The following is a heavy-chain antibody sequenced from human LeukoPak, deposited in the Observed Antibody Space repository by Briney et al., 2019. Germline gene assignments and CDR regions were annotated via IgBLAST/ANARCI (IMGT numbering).Heavy chain of an antibody. Sequence: PSETLSLTCAVSGGSITTTNWWSWVRPPPGKGLEWIGEVHLSGATNYNPSLESRVSMSSEKSKNHLSLEVTSVTAADTAIYYCTRESGAFSPFGFWGQGTLLTVSS. J-gene: IGHJ4*02. CDR2: VHLSGAT. V-gene: IGHV4-4*02. CDR1: GGSITTTNW. D-gene: IGHD1-26*01. CDR3: TRESGAFSPFGF.